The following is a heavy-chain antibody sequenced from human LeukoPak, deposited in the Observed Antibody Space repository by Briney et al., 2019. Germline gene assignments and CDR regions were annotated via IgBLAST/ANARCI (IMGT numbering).Heavy chain of an antibody. J-gene: IGHJ4*02. CDR1: GFTFSSYA. CDR3: AKYLGKQYQLLSPFDY. CDR2: ISGSGGST. V-gene: IGHV3-23*01. D-gene: IGHD2-2*01. Sequence: GGSLRLSCAASGFTFSSYAMSWVRQAPGKGLEWVSAISGSGGSTYYADSVKGRFTISRDNSKNTLYLQMNSLRAEDTAVYYCAKYLGKQYQLLSPFDYWGQGTLVTVSS.